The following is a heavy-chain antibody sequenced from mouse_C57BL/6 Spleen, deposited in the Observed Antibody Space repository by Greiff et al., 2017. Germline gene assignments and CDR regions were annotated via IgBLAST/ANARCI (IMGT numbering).Heavy chain of an antibody. CDR3: ATGTGNYFDY. J-gene: IGHJ2*01. Sequence: EVKVEESGGGLVKPGGSLKLSCAASGFTFSSYTMSWVRQTPEKRLEWVATISGGGGNTYYPDNAKNTLYLQMSSLRSEDTALYYCATGTGNYFDYWGQGTTLTVSS. D-gene: IGHD4-1*01. CDR1: GFTFSSYT. CDR2: ISGGGGNT. V-gene: IGHV5-9*01.